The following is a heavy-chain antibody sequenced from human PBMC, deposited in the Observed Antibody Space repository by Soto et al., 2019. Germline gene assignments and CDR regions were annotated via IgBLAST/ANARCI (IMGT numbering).Heavy chain of an antibody. D-gene: IGHD2-21*02. Sequence: QVQLMQSGAEMKKPGASVKVSCKTSSYTYTNYDISWVRETPGQGLEWMGWISAYNGDINYAQKFQGSVTMTTDKSTSTAYMEVRSLRSDDTAVYYCEREGLSCGRDCKHDVFDIWGQGTMVTVSS. J-gene: IGHJ3*02. CDR1: SYTYTNYD. CDR2: ISAYNGDI. CDR3: EREGLSCGRDCKHDVFDI. V-gene: IGHV1-18*01.